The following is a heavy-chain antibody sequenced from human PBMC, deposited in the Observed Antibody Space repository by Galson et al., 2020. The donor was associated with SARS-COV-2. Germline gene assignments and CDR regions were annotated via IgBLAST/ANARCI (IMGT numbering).Heavy chain of an antibody. Sequence: ETSETRSLTCTVSGGSISSGGYYWSWIRQHPGKGLEWIGYIYYSGSTYYNPSLKSRVTISVDTSKNQFSLKLSSVTAADTAVYYCARANGEGTIIVVVTHFDYWGQGTLVTVSS. CDR3: ARANGEGTIIVVVTHFDY. V-gene: IGHV4-31*03. CDR1: GGSISSGGYY. J-gene: IGHJ4*02. D-gene: IGHD3-22*01. CDR2: IYYSGST.